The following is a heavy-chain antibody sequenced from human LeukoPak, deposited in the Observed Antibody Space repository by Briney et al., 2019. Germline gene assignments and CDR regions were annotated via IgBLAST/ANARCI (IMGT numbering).Heavy chain of an antibody. J-gene: IGHJ3*02. CDR1: GGSVNSYY. Sequence: SETLSLTCSVSGGSVNSYYWSWIRQPPGKGLEWIGYIYTTGRTNYNPSLKSRVTISVDTSKNQFSLKLSSVTAADTAVYYCAKILGSGVWYGFNIWGQGTMVTVSS. CDR2: IYTTGRT. D-gene: IGHD7-27*01. CDR3: AKILGSGVWYGFNI. V-gene: IGHV4-4*09.